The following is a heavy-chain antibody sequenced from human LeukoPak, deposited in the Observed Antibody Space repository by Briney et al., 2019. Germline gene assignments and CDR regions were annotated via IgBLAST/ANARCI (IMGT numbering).Heavy chain of an antibody. CDR1: GFTFSSYG. J-gene: IGHJ4*02. CDR3: ARADWDTAMIDY. CDR2: IRYDGSNK. D-gene: IGHD5-18*01. V-gene: IGHV3-30*02. Sequence: GGSLRLSCAASGFTFSSYGMHWVRQAPGKGLEWVAFIRYDGSNKYYADSVRGRFTISRDNSKNTLYLQMNSLRAEDTAVYYCARADWDTAMIDYWGQGTLVTVSS.